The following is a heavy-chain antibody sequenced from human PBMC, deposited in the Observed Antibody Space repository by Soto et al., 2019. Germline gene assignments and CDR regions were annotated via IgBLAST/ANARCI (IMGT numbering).Heavy chain of an antibody. CDR3: ARHAIAERLKKTWFAP. CDR2: ISTSGTTT. Sequence: QGQLVESGGGLVKPGGSLRLSCVASGFTFSDYYMNWIRQAPGKGLEWISYISTSGTTTYYADSVKGRFTISRDNANDSTYLHMHTLRAAATALSYCARHAIAERLKKTWFAPWGQGTLVSVSS. CDR1: GFTFSDYY. J-gene: IGHJ5*02. D-gene: IGHD2-21*01. V-gene: IGHV3-11*01.